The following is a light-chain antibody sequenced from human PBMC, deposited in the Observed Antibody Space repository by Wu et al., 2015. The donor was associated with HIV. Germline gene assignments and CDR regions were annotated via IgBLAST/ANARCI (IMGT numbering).Light chain of an antibody. CDR2: AAS. CDR1: QSIDSY. J-gene: IGKJ1*01. CDR3: QQSYSTPRT. V-gene: IGKV1-39*01. Sequence: DIQMTQSPASLSASVGDRVTITCRASQSIDSYLNWYQQIPGKAPKLLIYAASSLQSEVPSRFSGSGSGTDFTLTISSLQPEDFATYYCQQSYSTPRTFGQGTKVEIK.